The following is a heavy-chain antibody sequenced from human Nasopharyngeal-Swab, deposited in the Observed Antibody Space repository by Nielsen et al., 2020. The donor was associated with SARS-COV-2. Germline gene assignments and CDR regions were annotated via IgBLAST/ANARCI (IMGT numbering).Heavy chain of an antibody. V-gene: IGHV3-53*01. CDR2: TESGGTT. CDR3: ARDLGGGYCPTTNCLGS. CDR1: GLTVSSTY. D-gene: IGHD2-2*01. J-gene: IGHJ1*01. Sequence: GESLKISCVVSGLTVSSTYMSWVRQAPGKGLDWVSVTESGGTTHYADSVKGRFTISRDSSTNTLYLQMNSLRAEDTAVYYCARDLGGGYCPTTNCLGSWGQGTLVTVSS.